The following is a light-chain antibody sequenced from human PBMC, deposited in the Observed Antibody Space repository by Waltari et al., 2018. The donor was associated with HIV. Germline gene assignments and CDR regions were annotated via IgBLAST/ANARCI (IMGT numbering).Light chain of an antibody. CDR3: AAWDDSLNGNV. CDR1: SSHIGSNP. J-gene: IGLJ1*01. Sequence: VLPQPPSLSRTPGRRGTLSCSGRSSHIGSNPVPWYPQLPGPAPKPLISSNNQRPSGVPARFSGSKSGTSASLAISGRQSEDEADYYCAAWDDSLNGNVFGTGTKVTVL. V-gene: IGLV1-44*01. CDR2: SNN.